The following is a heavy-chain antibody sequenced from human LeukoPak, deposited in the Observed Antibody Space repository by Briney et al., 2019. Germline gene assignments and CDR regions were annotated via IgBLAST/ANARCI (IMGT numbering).Heavy chain of an antibody. D-gene: IGHD3-10*01. CDR2: IRSSSSTT. CDR1: GFIFISYS. Sequence: GSLRLSCAASGFIFISYSMNWVRQAPGKGLEWISYIRSSSSTTYYADSVRGRFTISRDNAKNSLYLQMNSLRDEDTAVYYCAREGGSGSYFEDWGQGTLVTVSS. CDR3: AREGGSGSYFED. V-gene: IGHV3-48*02. J-gene: IGHJ4*02.